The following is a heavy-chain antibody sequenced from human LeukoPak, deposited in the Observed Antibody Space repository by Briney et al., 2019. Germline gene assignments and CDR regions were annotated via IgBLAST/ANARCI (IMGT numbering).Heavy chain of an antibody. CDR2: ISGSGGST. CDR3: ARDQRGLGY. Sequence: GGSLRLSCAASGFTFSRYQMTWGRQAPGEGLEWVAGISGSGGSTNYADSVKGRFTISRDNSKNTLYLQMNSLRAEDTAVYYCARDQRGLGYWGQGTLVTVSS. CDR1: GFTFSRYQ. J-gene: IGHJ4*02. V-gene: IGHV3-23*01.